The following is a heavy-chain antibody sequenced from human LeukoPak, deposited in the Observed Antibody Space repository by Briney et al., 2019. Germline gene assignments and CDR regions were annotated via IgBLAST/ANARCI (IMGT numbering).Heavy chain of an antibody. CDR3: ARTESYLDEGAFDI. Sequence: GESLKISCKHSEYSFPNYCIGWVRQMPGKGLEWMGIIYPGDSDTRYSPSFQGQVTISADKSISTAYLQWSSLKASDTAMYYCARTESYLDEGAFDIWGQGTMVTVSS. D-gene: IGHD1-1*01. CDR1: EYSFPNYC. CDR2: IYPGDSDT. J-gene: IGHJ3*02. V-gene: IGHV5-51*01.